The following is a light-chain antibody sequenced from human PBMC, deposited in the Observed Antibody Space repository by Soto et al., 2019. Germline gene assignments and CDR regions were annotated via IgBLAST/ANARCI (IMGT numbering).Light chain of an antibody. J-gene: IGKJ2*01. CDR1: QSVSAD. CDR3: QHYKSGTYT. CDR2: CXS. V-gene: IGKV3-15*01. Sequence: MVMTQSPPTLYVSPAGRATLSXWASQSVSADLVWYQQKHGQPPRVXXVCXSTMATGSPARFSGSGSGTEFTLPISSLQSEDFAVYYCQHYKSGTYTFGQGTKVDIK.